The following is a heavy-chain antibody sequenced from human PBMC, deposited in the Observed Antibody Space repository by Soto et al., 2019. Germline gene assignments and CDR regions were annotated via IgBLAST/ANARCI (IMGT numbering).Heavy chain of an antibody. CDR2: MNPKSGYT. V-gene: IGHV1-8*01. CDR1: GYTFTNYD. J-gene: IGHJ4*02. D-gene: IGHD1-26*01. Sequence: ASVKVSCKTSGYTFTNYDINCVRQAAGQGLEWMGWMNPKSGYTGSARKFQGRVTLTRDNSMTTAYMELSSLRSDDTAVYYCARVMGSVDYWGQGTLVTVSS. CDR3: ARVMGSVDY.